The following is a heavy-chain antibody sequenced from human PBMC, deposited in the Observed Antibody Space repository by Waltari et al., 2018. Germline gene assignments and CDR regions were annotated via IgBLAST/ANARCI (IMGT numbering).Heavy chain of an antibody. CDR3: ARVLDSSGWYYFDY. Sequence: QVQLVQSGAEVKKPGASVKVSCKASGSTFTSYAMHWVRPAPGQRLEWMGWINAGNGNTKYSQKFQGRVTITRDTSASTAYMELSSLRSEDTAVYYCARVLDSSGWYYFDYWGQGTLVTVSS. CDR1: GSTFTSYA. V-gene: IGHV1-3*01. CDR2: INAGNGNT. J-gene: IGHJ4*02. D-gene: IGHD6-19*01.